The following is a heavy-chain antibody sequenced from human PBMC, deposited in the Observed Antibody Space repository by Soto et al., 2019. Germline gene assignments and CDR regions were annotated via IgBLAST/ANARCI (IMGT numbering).Heavy chain of an antibody. D-gene: IGHD2-2*01. CDR1: GYTFTSYY. J-gene: IGHJ6*03. CDR3: ARDAIVWGGVAAATYYSYMGV. V-gene: IGHV1-46*03. Sequence: ASVKVSCKASGYTFTSYYMHWVRQAPGQGLEWMGIINPSGGSTSYAQKFQGRVTMTRDTSTSTVYMELSSLRSEDTAVYYCARDAIVWGGVAAATYYSYMGVWGKGTRVTV. CDR2: INPSGGST.